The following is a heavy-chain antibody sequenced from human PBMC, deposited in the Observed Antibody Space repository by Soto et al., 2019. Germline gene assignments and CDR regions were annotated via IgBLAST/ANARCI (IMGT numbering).Heavy chain of an antibody. D-gene: IGHD6-6*01. Sequence: EVQLLESGGGLVQPGGSLRLSCAASGFTFSTYAMSWVRQAPGEGLEWVSTIGGSGSTYYTDSVKGRFTISRDNSKNTVYLQMNSLRAEDTAVYYCAKRASTTLKYFDYWGQGTLVTVSA. CDR3: AKRASTTLKYFDY. CDR2: IGGSGST. CDR1: GFTFSTYA. J-gene: IGHJ4*02. V-gene: IGHV3-23*01.